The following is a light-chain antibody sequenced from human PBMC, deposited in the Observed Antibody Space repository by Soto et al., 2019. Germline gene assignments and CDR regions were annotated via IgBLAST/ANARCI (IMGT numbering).Light chain of an antibody. J-gene: IGKJ4*01. CDR3: QKYNSWPLT. CDR1: QSVSSN. Sequence: EILMTQSPAPLSEYPGERATLSCMASQSVSSNLAWYQQKPGQAPRLLIYGASTRATGIPDRLSGSGSGTELTLTISRLQSEDFAVYYCQKYNSWPLTFGGGTKVDIK. CDR2: GAS. V-gene: IGKV3-15*01.